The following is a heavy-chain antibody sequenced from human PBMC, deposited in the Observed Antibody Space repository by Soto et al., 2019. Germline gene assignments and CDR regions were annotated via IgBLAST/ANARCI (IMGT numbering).Heavy chain of an antibody. CDR2: IKGDGSST. D-gene: IGHD2-2*01. J-gene: IGHJ6*02. CDR1: GFTISGHW. CDR3: AREVEPSPLPPSSVMDV. Sequence: GGSLRLSCAASGFTISGHWMHWVRRTPGNVLVWVSRIKGDGSSTNYADSVKGRFTISRDNAKNTLYLQMNSLRAEDTAVYYCAREVEPSPLPPSSVMDVWGQGTTVNVSS. V-gene: IGHV3-74*01.